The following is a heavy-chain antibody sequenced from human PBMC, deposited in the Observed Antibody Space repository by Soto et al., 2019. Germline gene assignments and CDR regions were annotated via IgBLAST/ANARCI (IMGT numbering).Heavy chain of an antibody. V-gene: IGHV3-74*01. Sequence: EVQLVESGGGLVQPGGSLRLSCAASGFTFSSYWMHWVRQAPWKGLVWVSRINSDGSSTSYADSVKGRFTISRDNAKNTLYLQMNSLRAEDTAVYYCARGCGGDCYSHYYYYYGMDVWGQGTTVTVSS. CDR2: INSDGSST. CDR1: GFTFSSYW. D-gene: IGHD2-21*02. CDR3: ARGCGGDCYSHYYYYYGMDV. J-gene: IGHJ6*02.